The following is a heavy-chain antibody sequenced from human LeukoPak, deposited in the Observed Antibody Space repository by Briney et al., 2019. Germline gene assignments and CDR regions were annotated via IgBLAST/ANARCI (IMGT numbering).Heavy chain of an antibody. J-gene: IGHJ4*02. CDR1: GFTFSSYA. Sequence: PGGSLRLSCAASGFTFSSYAMSWVRQAPGKGLVWVSRISGDGSSTTYADSVKGRFTISRDNAKNTLYLQMNSLRAEDTAVYYCAITPRLDYWGQGTLVTVSS. CDR3: AITPRLDY. V-gene: IGHV3-74*01. CDR2: ISGDGSST. D-gene: IGHD1-14*01.